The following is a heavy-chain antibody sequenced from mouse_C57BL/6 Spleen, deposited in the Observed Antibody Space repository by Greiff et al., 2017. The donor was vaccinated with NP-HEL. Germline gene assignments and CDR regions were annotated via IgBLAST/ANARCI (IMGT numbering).Heavy chain of an antibody. CDR1: GYSFTGYY. CDR3: ARRGYDYEEGFDY. CDR2: INPSTGGT. J-gene: IGHJ2*01. D-gene: IGHD2-4*01. V-gene: IGHV1-42*01. Sequence: VQLQQSGPELVKPGASVKISCKASGYSFTGYYMNWVKQSPEKSLEWIGEINPSTGGTTYNQKFKAKATLTVDKSSSTAYMQLKSLTSEDSAVYYCARRGYDYEEGFDYWGQGTTLTVSS.